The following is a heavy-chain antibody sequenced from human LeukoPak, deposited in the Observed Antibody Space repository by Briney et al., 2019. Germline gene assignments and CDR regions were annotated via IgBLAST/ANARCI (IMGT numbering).Heavy chain of an antibody. CDR3: AREGKKYSSSWYGDYYYGMDV. Sequence: GASVKVSCKASGYTFTGYYMHWVRQAPGQGLEWMGWINPNSGGTNYAQKFQGRGTMTRDTSISTAYMELRRLRSDDTAVYYCAREGKKYSSSWYGDYYYGMDVWGQGTTVTVSS. V-gene: IGHV1-2*02. J-gene: IGHJ6*02. D-gene: IGHD6-13*01. CDR1: GYTFTGYY. CDR2: INPNSGGT.